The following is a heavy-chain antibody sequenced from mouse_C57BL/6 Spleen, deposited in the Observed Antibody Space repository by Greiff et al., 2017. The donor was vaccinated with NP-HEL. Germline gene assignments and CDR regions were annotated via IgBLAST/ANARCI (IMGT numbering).Heavy chain of an antibody. CDR1: GYTFTDYE. Sequence: QVQLQQSGAELVRPGASVTLSCKASGYTFTDYEMHWVKQTPVHGLEWIGAIDPETGGTAYNQKFKGKAILTADKSSSTAYMELRSLTSEDSAVYYCTRLTGTGGPWFAYWGQGTLVTVSA. CDR2: IDPETGGT. D-gene: IGHD4-1*01. J-gene: IGHJ3*01. V-gene: IGHV1-15*01. CDR3: TRLTGTGGPWFAY.